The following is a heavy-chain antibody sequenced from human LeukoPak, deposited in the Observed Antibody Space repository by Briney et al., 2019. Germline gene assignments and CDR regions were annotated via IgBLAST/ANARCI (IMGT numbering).Heavy chain of an antibody. CDR2: IIPIFGTA. J-gene: IGHJ4*02. D-gene: IGHD2-15*01. CDR3: AREYLFGGGFDY. Sequence: LWASVKVSCKASGGTFSSYAISWVRQAPGQGLEWMGGIIPIFGTANYALKFQGRVTITADESTSTAYMELSSLRSEDTAVYYCAREYLFGGGFDYWGQGTLSPSPQ. CDR1: GGTFSSYA. V-gene: IGHV1-69*13.